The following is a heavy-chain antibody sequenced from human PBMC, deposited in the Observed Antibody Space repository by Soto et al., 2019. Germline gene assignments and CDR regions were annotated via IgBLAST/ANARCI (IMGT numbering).Heavy chain of an antibody. CDR2: ISSSSSYT. Sequence: GGSLRLSCAASGFTFSDYYMSWIRQAPGKGLEWVSYISSSSSYTNYADSVKGRFTISRDNAKNSLYLQMNSLRAEDTAVYYCARAPYTHSGYEGEPFFDYWGQGTLVTVSS. J-gene: IGHJ4*02. D-gene: IGHD5-12*01. CDR3: ARAPYTHSGYEGEPFFDY. V-gene: IGHV3-11*06. CDR1: GFTFSDYY.